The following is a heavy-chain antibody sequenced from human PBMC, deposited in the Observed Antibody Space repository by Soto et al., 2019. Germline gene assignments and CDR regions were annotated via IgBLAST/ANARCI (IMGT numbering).Heavy chain of an antibody. V-gene: IGHV4-59*11. D-gene: IGHD6-19*01. J-gene: IGHJ4*02. CDR3: ARVGSSGWSPDY. Sequence: HSATLSLTCTVSGGTISGHYWTWIRQPPGKELEWIGYIFYSGVTNYNPSLKSRVTLSVDTSKNQFSLNLRSVTAEDTALYYCARVGSSGWSPDYWGRGTLVTVSS. CDR2: IFYSGVT. CDR1: GGTISGHY.